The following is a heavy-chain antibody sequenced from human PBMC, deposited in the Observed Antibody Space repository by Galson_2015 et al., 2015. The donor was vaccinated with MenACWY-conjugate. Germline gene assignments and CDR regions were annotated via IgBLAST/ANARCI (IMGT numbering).Heavy chain of an antibody. CDR2: TYYRSQWYN. V-gene: IGHV6-1*01. CDR3: ASARKLWSDHYRVDALDF. D-gene: IGHD3-3*01. Sequence: CAISGDSVSSNSAAWNWLRLSPSRGLEWLGRTYYRSQWYNEYAVSVSGRIAIKADTSKNQFSLQLKSVSPDDTAVYYCASARKLWSDHYRVDALDFWGPGALVIVSS. CDR1: GDSVSSNSAA. J-gene: IGHJ3*01.